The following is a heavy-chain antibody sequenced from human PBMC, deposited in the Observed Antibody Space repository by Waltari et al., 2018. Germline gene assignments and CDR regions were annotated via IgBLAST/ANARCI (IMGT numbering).Heavy chain of an antibody. CDR2: ISVSGGNT. J-gene: IGHJ4*02. Sequence: EVQLLESGGGLVQPGGSLRLSCAASGFSFSNYAMSWVRQAPGKGWEYVSAISVSGGNTYYADSVKGRFTVSRDNSKNTLFLQLNRLRAEDTATYYCASQVDFALVPVERHFDSWGQGTLVTVSP. D-gene: IGHD2-8*02. V-gene: IGHV3-23*01. CDR1: GFSFSNYA. CDR3: ASQVDFALVPVERHFDS.